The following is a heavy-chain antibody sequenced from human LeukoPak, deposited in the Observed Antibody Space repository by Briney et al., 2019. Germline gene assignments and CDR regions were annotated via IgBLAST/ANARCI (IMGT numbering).Heavy chain of an antibody. CDR3: ARDRGYSNFDY. J-gene: IGHJ4*02. D-gene: IGHD4-11*01. CDR2: ISERGGST. CDR1: GISLSNYA. Sequence: GGSLRLSCVVSGISLSNYAMTWVRQAPGKGLEWVSYISERGGSTTYADSVKGRFTISRDTSLNTLYLQMNSLRAEDTAVYYCARDRGYSNFDYWGQGTLLTVSS. V-gene: IGHV3-23*01.